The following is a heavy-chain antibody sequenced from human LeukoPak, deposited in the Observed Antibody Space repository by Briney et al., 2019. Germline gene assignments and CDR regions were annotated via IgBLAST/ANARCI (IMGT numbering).Heavy chain of an antibody. J-gene: IGHJ4*02. Sequence: SETLSLTCAVYGGSFSGYYWSWIRQPPGKGLEWIGEINHSGSTNYNPSLKSRVTISVDTSKNQFSLKLSSVTAADTAVYYCARGAGDIVVVPAARGSFRRKHLKKFDYWAQGTLVTVSS. CDR2: INHSGST. CDR1: GGSFSGYY. V-gene: IGHV4-34*01. D-gene: IGHD2-2*01. CDR3: ARGAGDIVVVPAARGSFRRKHLKKFDY.